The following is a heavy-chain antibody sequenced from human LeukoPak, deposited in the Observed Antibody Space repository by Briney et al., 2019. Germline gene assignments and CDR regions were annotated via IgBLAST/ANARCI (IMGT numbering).Heavy chain of an antibody. V-gene: IGHV3-21*01. CDR3: ASGYCSSSSCLDV. D-gene: IGHD2-2*01. CDR1: GFTFSSYS. Sequence: PGGSLRLSCAASGFTFSSYSMNWVRQAPGKGLEWVSSISSSSSYIYYADSMKGRFTISRDNAKNSLYLQMNSLRAEDTAVYYCASGYCSSSSCLDVWGKGTTVTVSS. J-gene: IGHJ6*03. CDR2: ISSSSSYI.